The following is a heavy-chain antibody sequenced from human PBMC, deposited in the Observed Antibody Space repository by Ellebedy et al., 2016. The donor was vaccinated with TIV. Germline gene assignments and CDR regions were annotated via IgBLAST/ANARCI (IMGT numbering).Heavy chain of an antibody. CDR2: ISESAAHT. Sequence: PGGSLRLSCAASGFTFSTYSMTWVRQAPGKGLEWVSAISESAAHTHYADSVKGRFTVSRDNSKNTLYLQMNRLRAEDTAVYYCGNKMPGDTPPDFDNWGQGTLVTVSS. D-gene: IGHD5-18*01. CDR3: GNKMPGDTPPDFDN. CDR1: GFTFSTYS. J-gene: IGHJ4*02. V-gene: IGHV3-23*01.